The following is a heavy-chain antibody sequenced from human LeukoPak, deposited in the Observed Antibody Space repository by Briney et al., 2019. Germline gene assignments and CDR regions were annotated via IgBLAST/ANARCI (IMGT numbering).Heavy chain of an antibody. D-gene: IGHD4-11*01. CDR1: GDSFSSRSYY. J-gene: IGHJ4*02. Sequence: SETLSLTCTASGDSFSSRSYYWGWIRQPPGKGLEWIGNVYYSGSTYYNPSLKSRVSISVDTSKNQFSLKLSSVTAADTAVYYCARLPGNYFYYFDYWGQGTLVTVSS. CDR2: VYYSGST. CDR3: ARLPGNYFYYFDY. V-gene: IGHV4-39*01.